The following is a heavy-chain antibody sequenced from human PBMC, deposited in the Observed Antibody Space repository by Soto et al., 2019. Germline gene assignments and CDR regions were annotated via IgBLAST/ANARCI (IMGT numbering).Heavy chain of an antibody. Sequence: QVQLVESGGGVVQPGKSLRLSCAASGFTFRAYGMHWVRQAPGKGLEWVAVIWIDGSEEYYADSVKGRFTVSRDNSKNTAYLIVNNLRAEDTAVYYCARTHAQSSGSCPDFWGHGTLVTVSS. CDR1: GFTFRAYG. V-gene: IGHV3-33*01. CDR3: ARTHAQSSGSCPDF. D-gene: IGHD3-22*01. CDR2: IWIDGSEE. J-gene: IGHJ4*01.